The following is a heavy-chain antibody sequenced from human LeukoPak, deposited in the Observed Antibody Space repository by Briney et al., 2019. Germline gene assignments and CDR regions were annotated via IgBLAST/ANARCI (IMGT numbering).Heavy chain of an antibody. D-gene: IGHD3-3*01. CDR2: INPNSGGT. Sequence: GASVKVSCKASGYTFTSYDINWVRQATGQGLEWMGWINPNSGGTNYAQKFQGRVTMTRDTSISTAYMELSRLRSDDTAVYYCARENYDFWSGPLYNWFDPWGQGTLVTVSS. J-gene: IGHJ5*02. CDR1: GYTFTSYD. V-gene: IGHV1-2*02. CDR3: ARENYDFWSGPLYNWFDP.